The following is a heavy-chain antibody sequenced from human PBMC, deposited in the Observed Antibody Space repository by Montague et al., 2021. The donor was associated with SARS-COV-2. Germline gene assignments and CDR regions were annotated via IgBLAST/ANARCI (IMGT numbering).Heavy chain of an antibody. CDR1: GGSINNYY. D-gene: IGHD2-21*01. CDR2: IYYSGSVTT. Sequence: SETLSLTCSVSGGSINNYYWGWVRQSPGKGLEWIGYIYYSGSVTTSYNPSLKIRVSISVDTSENQFSLKLTSVTAADTAFYYCARRGGGEVFARFMYWYFDIWGRGSMVTVSS. CDR3: ARRGGGEVFARFMYWYFDI. J-gene: IGHJ2*01. V-gene: IGHV4-59*13.